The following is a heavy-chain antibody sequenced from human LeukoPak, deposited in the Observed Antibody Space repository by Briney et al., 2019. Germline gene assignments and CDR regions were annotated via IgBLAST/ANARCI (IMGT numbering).Heavy chain of an antibody. CDR1: GGSITGHY. Sequence: SETLSLTCTVSGGSITGHYWSWIRQPAGRGLEWIGRIYTNEYTNYNPSLKNRVTMSVDTSKNQFSLRLSSVTAADTAVYYCARPPYGDYFDYWGQGILVTVSS. CDR3: ARPPYGDYFDY. J-gene: IGHJ4*02. D-gene: IGHD3-10*01. V-gene: IGHV4-4*07. CDR2: IYTNEYT.